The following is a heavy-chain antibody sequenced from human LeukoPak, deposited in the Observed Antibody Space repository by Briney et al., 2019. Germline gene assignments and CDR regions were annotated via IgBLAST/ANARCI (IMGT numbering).Heavy chain of an antibody. J-gene: IGHJ4*02. Sequence: SETLSLTCAVYGGSFSGYYWSWIRQPAGKGLEWIGRIYTSGSTNYNPSLKSRVTMSVDTSKNQFSLKLSSVTAADTAVYYCARAIRGQRYFDWYNDYWGQGTLVTVSS. CDR1: GGSFSGYY. V-gene: IGHV4-59*10. D-gene: IGHD3-9*01. CDR2: IYTSGST. CDR3: ARAIRGQRYFDWYNDY.